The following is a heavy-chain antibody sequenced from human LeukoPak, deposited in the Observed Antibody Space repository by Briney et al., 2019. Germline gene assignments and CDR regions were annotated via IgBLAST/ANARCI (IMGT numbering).Heavy chain of an antibody. CDR3: ARDVYGDYDY. CDR1: GFTFSSYA. Sequence: PGGSLRLSCAASGFTFSSYAMHWVRQAPGKGLEWVAVISYDGSNKYYADSVKGRFTISRDNSKNTLYLQMNSLRAEDTAVYYCARDVYGDYDYWGQGTLVTVSS. CDR2: ISYDGSNK. J-gene: IGHJ4*02. D-gene: IGHD4-17*01. V-gene: IGHV3-30*04.